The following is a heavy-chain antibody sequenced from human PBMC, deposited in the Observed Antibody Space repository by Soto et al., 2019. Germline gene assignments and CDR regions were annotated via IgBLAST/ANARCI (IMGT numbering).Heavy chain of an antibody. J-gene: IGHJ6*02. CDR3: ARVSDSSGYYYGYGMDV. Sequence: SVKVSCKASGGTFSSYAISWVRQAPGQGLEWMGGIIPIFGTANCAQKFQGRVTITADESTSTAYMELSSLRSEDTAVYYCARVSDSSGYYYGYGMDVWGQGTTVTVSS. CDR2: IIPIFGTA. V-gene: IGHV1-69*13. D-gene: IGHD3-22*01. CDR1: GGTFSSYA.